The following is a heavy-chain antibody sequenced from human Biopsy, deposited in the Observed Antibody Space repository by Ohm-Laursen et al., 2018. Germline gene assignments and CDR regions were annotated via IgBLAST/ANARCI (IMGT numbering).Heavy chain of an antibody. CDR3: VKSAYSSGFWEASDY. CDR1: WFRFYYYA. CDR2: SCWSSGTI. V-gene: IGHV3-9*01. Sequence: SLRLSCVTSWFRFYYYAMQWVRQAPGKGLGWVSGSCWSSGTIGYAGSVKGRFTVSRDNAKNSLFLQMDSLRVEDTALYYCVKSAYSSGFWEASDYWGQGTLVTVSS. J-gene: IGHJ4*02. D-gene: IGHD6-19*01.